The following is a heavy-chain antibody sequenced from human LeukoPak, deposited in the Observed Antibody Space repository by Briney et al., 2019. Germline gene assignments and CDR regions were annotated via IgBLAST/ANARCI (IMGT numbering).Heavy chain of an antibody. Sequence: GGSLRLSCAASGFTFRSYSMNWVRQAPGKGLEWVSAIDPSSTYIYYADSVKGRFTISRDNAENSLYLQMNSLRVEDTAVYYCAKGYGGNVIPFDYWGQGTLVTVSS. J-gene: IGHJ4*02. CDR3: AKGYGGNVIPFDY. CDR2: IDPSSTYI. CDR1: GFTFRSYS. D-gene: IGHD4-23*01. V-gene: IGHV3-21*01.